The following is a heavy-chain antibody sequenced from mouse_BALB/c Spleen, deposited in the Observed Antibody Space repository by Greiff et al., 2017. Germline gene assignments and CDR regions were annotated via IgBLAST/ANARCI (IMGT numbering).Heavy chain of an antibody. V-gene: IGHV5-6-2*01. CDR2: INSNGGST. CDR1: GFTFSSYY. D-gene: IGHD5-1*01. J-gene: IGHJ2*01. CDR3: ARHTGWEYGYFDY. Sequence: EVMLVESGGGLVKLGGSLKLSCAASGFTFSSYYMSWVRQTPEKRLELVAAINSNGGSTYYPDTVKGRFTISRDNAKNTLYLQMSSLKSEDTALYYCARHTGWEYGYFDYWGQGTTLTVSS.